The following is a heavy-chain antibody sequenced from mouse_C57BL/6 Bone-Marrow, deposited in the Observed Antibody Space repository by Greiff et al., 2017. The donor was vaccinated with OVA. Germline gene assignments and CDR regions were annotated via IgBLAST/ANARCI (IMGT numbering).Heavy chain of an antibody. Sequence: VQLKQSVAELVRPGASVKLSCTASGFNIKNTYMHWVKQRPEQGLEWIGRIDPANGNTKYAPKFQGKATITADTSSNTAYLQLSSLTSEDTAIYYWAADYGSSYWYFDVWGTGTTVTVSS. CDR1: GFNIKNTY. V-gene: IGHV14-3*01. J-gene: IGHJ1*03. CDR2: IDPANGNT. D-gene: IGHD1-1*01. CDR3: AADYGSSYWYFDV.